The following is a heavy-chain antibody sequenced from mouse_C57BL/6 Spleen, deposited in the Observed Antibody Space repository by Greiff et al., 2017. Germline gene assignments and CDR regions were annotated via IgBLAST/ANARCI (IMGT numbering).Heavy chain of an antibody. CDR3: ARDLDGNFAY. V-gene: IGHV5-4*01. D-gene: IGHD2-1*01. CDR1: GFTFSSYA. CDR2: ISDGGSYT. J-gene: IGHJ3*01. Sequence: EVMLVESGGGLVKPGGSLKLSCAASGFTFSSYAMSWVRQTPEQRLEWVATISDGGSYTYYPDNVKGRFTISRDNAKNNLYLQMSHLKSEDTAMYYCARDLDGNFAYWGQGTLVTVSA.